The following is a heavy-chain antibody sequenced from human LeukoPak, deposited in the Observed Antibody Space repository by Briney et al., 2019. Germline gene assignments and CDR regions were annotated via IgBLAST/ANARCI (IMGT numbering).Heavy chain of an antibody. D-gene: IGHD6-13*01. CDR1: GYSISSGYY. CDR3: ARQRGSSSWFYYFDY. Sequence: SETLSLTCAVSGYSISSGYYWGWIRQPPGKVLEWIGSIYHSGSTYYNPSLKSRVTISVDTSKNQFSLKLSSVTAADTAVYYCARQRGSSSWFYYFDYWGQGTLVTVSS. V-gene: IGHV4-38-2*01. J-gene: IGHJ4*02. CDR2: IYHSGST.